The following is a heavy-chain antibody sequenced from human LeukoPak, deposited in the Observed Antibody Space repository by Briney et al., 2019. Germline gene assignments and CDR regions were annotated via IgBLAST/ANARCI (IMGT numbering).Heavy chain of an antibody. CDR1: GFTFSNAW. V-gene: IGHV3-15*01. Sequence: GGSLRLSCAASGFTFSNAWMSWVREAPGEGRWRGGRIKSKTDVGTTDYAAPVKGRFTISRDDSKTTLYLQMISLKTEDTAVYYCTTDGEGYCSGGSCYSSFDYWGQGTLVTVSS. D-gene: IGHD2-15*01. CDR2: IKSKTDVGTT. CDR3: TTDGEGYCSGGSCYSSFDY. J-gene: IGHJ4*02.